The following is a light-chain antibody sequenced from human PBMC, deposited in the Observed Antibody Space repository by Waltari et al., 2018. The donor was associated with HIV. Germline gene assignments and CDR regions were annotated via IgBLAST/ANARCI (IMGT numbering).Light chain of an antibody. CDR2: YDS. V-gene: IGLV3-21*04. J-gene: IGLJ2*01. CDR3: QVWDTATAHVI. Sequence: SYVVTQPHSVSVAPGQTARISCGGDNIGSKSVHWYQQRPGQAPVLVIHYDSDRPSGIPERFSSSSSGNTDTLTISRVEAGDEADYFCQVWDTATAHVIFGGGTKLTVL. CDR1: NIGSKS.